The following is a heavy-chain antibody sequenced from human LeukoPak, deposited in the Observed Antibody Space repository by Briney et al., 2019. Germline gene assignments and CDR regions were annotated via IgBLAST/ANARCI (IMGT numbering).Heavy chain of an antibody. CDR2: ISGSGGST. D-gene: IGHD3-22*01. CDR3: ATQVVPYYYDSSGYNY. CDR1: GFTFSSYA. Sequence: PGGSLRLSCAASGFTFSSYAMSWVRQASGKGLEWVSAISGSGGSTYYADSVKGRFTISRDNSKNTLYLQMNSLRAEDTAVYHCATQVVPYYYDSSGYNYWGQGTLVTVSS. V-gene: IGHV3-23*01. J-gene: IGHJ4*02.